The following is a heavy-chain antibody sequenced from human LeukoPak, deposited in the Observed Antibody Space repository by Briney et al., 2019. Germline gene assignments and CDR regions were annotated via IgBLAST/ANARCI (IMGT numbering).Heavy chain of an antibody. D-gene: IGHD1-7*01. CDR2: IYYSGST. J-gene: IGHJ3*02. CDR1: GGSISSHY. V-gene: IGHV4-59*11. CDR3: AREELELYAFGI. Sequence: PSETLSLTCTVSGGSISSHYWSWIRQPPGKGLEWIGYIYYSGSTNYNPSLKSRVTISVDTSKNQFSLKLSSVTAADTAVYYCAREELELYAFGIWGQGTMVTVSS.